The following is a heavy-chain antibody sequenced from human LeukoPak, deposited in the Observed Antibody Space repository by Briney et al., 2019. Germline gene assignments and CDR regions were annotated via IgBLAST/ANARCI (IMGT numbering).Heavy chain of an antibody. Sequence: PSETLSLTCAIYGGSFSGYYWSWIRHPPGKGLEWIGEINHSGTTNNNPSLKSRVTISVDTSKNQFSLKLGSVTAADPAVYYCASPTRGYWGQGTLVTVSS. J-gene: IGHJ4*02. V-gene: IGHV4-34*01. CDR2: INHSGTT. CDR3: ASPTRGY. CDR1: GGSFSGYY.